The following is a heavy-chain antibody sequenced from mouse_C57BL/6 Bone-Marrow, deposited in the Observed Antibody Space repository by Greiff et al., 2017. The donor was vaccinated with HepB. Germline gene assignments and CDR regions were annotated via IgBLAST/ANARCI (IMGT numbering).Heavy chain of an antibody. V-gene: IGHV1-81*01. CDR2: IYPRSGNT. J-gene: IGHJ3*01. CDR1: GYTFTSYG. CDR3: AHTEPFAY. D-gene: IGHD1-1*01. Sequence: QVQLQQSGAELARPGASVKLSCKASGYTFTSYGISWVKQRTGQGLEWIGEIYPRSGNTYYNEKFKGKATLTADKSSSTAYMELRSLTSEDSAVYFCAHTEPFAYWGQGTLVTVSA.